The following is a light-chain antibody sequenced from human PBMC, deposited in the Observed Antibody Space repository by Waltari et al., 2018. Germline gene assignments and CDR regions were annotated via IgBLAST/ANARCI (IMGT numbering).Light chain of an antibody. CDR2: DVS. CDR3: SSYTSSSTYG. V-gene: IGLV2-14*03. J-gene: IGLJ1*01. Sequence: QSALTQPASVSGSPGQSITISCTGTSSDVGGYNYVSWYQQHPGKVPKLMIYDVSNRPSGVSNRFSGSKSGSTASLTISGLQAEDEADYYCSSYTSSSTYGFGTGTKVTVL. CDR1: SSDVGGYNY.